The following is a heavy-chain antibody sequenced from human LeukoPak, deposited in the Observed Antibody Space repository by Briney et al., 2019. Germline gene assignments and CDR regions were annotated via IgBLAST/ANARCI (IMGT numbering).Heavy chain of an antibody. D-gene: IGHD3-10*01. Sequence: SGTLSLTCAVSGYSISSGYYWGWIRQPPGKGLEWIGSIYHSGSTYYNPSLKSRVTISVDTSKNQFSLKLSSVTAADTAVYYCAIIYGSGSYSDYWGQGTLVTVSS. V-gene: IGHV4-38-2*01. CDR2: IYHSGST. CDR3: AIIYGSGSYSDY. J-gene: IGHJ4*02. CDR1: GYSISSGYY.